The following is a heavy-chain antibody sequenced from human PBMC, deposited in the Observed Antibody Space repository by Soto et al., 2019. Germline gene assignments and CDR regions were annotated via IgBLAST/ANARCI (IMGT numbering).Heavy chain of an antibody. Sequence: QVQLVESGGGVVQPGRSLRLSCAASGFTFSSYGMHWVRQAPGKGLEWVAVISYDGSNKYYADSVKGRFTISRDNSKNTLYLQMNSLIAEDTAVYYCAKDPAYYYDSSEFQHWGQGTLVTVSS. CDR2: ISYDGSNK. CDR3: AKDPAYYYDSSEFQH. V-gene: IGHV3-30*18. CDR1: GFTFSSYG. J-gene: IGHJ1*01. D-gene: IGHD3-22*01.